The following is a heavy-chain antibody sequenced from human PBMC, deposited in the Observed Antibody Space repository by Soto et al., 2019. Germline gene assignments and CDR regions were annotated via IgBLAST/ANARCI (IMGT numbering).Heavy chain of an antibody. CDR1: GFTFSTYW. Sequence: GGSLRLSCAASGFTFSTYWMSWVRQAPGKGLAWVANIKQDGGEKYYVDSVKGRFTISRDNAKNSLYLQMNSLRAEDTALYYCAREITGDPWGSWFDPWGQGTLVTVSS. CDR3: AREITGDPWGSWFDP. CDR2: IKQDGGEK. J-gene: IGHJ5*02. D-gene: IGHD3-16*01. V-gene: IGHV3-7*01.